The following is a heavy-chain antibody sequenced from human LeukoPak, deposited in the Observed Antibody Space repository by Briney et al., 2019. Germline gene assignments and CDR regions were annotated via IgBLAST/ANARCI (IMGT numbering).Heavy chain of an antibody. Sequence: ASVKVSCKASGYTFTAYYMHWVRQAPGQGLEWMGWMNPNSGNTGYAQKFQGRVTMTRNTSISTAYMELSSLRSEDPAVYYCARGLVVVAADYWGQGTLVTVSS. J-gene: IGHJ4*02. CDR2: MNPNSGNT. V-gene: IGHV1-8*02. D-gene: IGHD2-15*01. CDR1: GYTFTAYY. CDR3: ARGLVVVAADY.